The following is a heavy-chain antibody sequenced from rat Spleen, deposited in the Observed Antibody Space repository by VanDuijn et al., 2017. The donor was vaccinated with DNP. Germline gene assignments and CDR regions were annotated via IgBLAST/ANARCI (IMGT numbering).Heavy chain of an antibody. CDR1: GFTFNNYW. V-gene: IGHV5-31*01. J-gene: IGHJ2*01. D-gene: IGHD1-5*01. CDR3: ARHGEVQPFFDY. Sequence: EVQLVESGGDLVQPGRSLKLSCVASGFTFNNYWMTWIRQVPGKGLEWVASISASGGSTSYRDSVKGRFTISRDNAKSTLYLQMDSLRSEDTATYYCARHGEVQPFFDYWGQGVMVTVSS. CDR2: ISASGGST.